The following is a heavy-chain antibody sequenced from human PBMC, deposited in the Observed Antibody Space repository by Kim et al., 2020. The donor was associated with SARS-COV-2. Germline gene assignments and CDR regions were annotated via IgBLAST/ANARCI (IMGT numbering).Heavy chain of an antibody. D-gene: IGHD3-22*01. Sequence: SGPTLVKPTQTLTLTCTFSGFSLSTSGVGVGWIRQPPGKALEWLALIYWDDDKRYSPSLKSRLTITKDTSKNQVVLTMTNMDPVDTATYYCAHSPVEYDSSGYYPWYFDYWGQGTLVTVSS. CDR3: AHSPVEYDSSGYYPWYFDY. J-gene: IGHJ4*02. V-gene: IGHV2-5*02. CDR1: GFSLSTSGVG. CDR2: IYWDDDK.